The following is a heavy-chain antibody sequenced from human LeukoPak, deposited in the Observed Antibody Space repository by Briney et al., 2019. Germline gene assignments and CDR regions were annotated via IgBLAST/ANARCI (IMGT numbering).Heavy chain of an antibody. CDR2: FDPEDGET. D-gene: IGHD4-17*01. Sequence: GASVKVSCKVSGYTLTELSMHWVRQAPGKGLEWMGGFDPEDGETIYAQKFQGRVTMTEDTSTDTAYMELSSLRSEDTAVYYGATATTVTTLPHDYWGQGTLVTVSS. CDR3: ATATTVTTLPHDY. J-gene: IGHJ4*02. CDR1: GYTLTELS. V-gene: IGHV1-24*01.